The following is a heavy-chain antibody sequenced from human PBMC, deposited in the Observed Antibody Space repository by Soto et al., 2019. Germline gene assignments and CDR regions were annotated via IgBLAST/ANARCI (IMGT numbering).Heavy chain of an antibody. CDR2: IKSKTDGGTT. CDR1: GFTFSNAW. CDR3: TTGINTIFVVAKYSYYYGMDV. D-gene: IGHD3-3*01. Sequence: GGSLRLSCAASGFTFSNAWMNWVRQAPGKGLEWVGRIKSKTDGGTTDYAAPVKGRFTISRDDSKNTLYLQMNSLKTEDTAVYYCTTGINTIFVVAKYSYYYGMDVSGQGTTLTVSS. J-gene: IGHJ6*02. V-gene: IGHV3-15*07.